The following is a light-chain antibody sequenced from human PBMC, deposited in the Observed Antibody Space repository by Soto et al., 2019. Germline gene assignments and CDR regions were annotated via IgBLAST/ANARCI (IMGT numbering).Light chain of an antibody. J-gene: IGKJ1*01. CDR3: QQYNQWPPWT. Sequence: DIVMTQSPATLSVAPGERVTFSCRASQGVSRKLAWYQHKPGQAPRLLISGASTGATGIPARFSGSGSGTEFTLTISSLQSEDFAVYYCQQYNQWPPWTFGQGTKVDIK. CDR2: GAS. V-gene: IGKV3-15*01. CDR1: QGVSRK.